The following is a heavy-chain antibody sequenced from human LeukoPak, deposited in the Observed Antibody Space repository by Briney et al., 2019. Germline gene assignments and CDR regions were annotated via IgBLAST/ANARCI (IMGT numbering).Heavy chain of an antibody. V-gene: IGHV1-69*02. CDR1: GYTFTGYY. J-gene: IGHJ5*02. D-gene: IGHD1-26*01. CDR3: ARSFIVGGFDP. Sequence: GASVKVSCKASGYTFTGYYMHWVRQAPGQGLEWMGRIIPILGIANYAQKFQGRVTITADKSTSTAYMELSSLRSEDTAVYYCARSFIVGGFDPWGQGTLVTVSS. CDR2: IIPILGIA.